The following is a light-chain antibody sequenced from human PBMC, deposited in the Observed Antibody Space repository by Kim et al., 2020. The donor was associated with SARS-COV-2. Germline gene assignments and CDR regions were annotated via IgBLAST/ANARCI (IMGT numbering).Light chain of an antibody. CDR3: QQYGSSPQYT. Sequence: SPGERATLSCRARKSVSSSYLAWYQQKPGQAPRLLIYGASSRATGIPDRFSGSGSGTDFTLTISRLEPEDFAVYYCQQYGSSPQYTFGQGTKLEI. J-gene: IGKJ2*01. V-gene: IGKV3-20*01. CDR1: KSVSSSY. CDR2: GAS.